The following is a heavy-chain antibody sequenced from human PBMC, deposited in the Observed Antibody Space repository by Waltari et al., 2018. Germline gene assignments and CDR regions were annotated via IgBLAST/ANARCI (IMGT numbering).Heavy chain of an antibody. J-gene: IGHJ4*02. Sequence: EVQLVESGGGWLQPGGSLRLSCAASGFTVRSNSMSWVRQAPGKGLECVSVIYSGGSTYYADSVKGRFTISRDNSKNTLYLQMYSLRAEYTAVYYCARDLDGDYSFDYWGQGTLVTVSS. CDR1: GFTVRSNS. V-gene: IGHV3-53*01. D-gene: IGHD4-17*01. CDR3: ARDLDGDYSFDY. CDR2: IYSGGST.